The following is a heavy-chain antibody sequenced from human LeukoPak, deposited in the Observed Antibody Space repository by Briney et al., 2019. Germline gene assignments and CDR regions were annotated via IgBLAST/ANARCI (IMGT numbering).Heavy chain of an antibody. V-gene: IGHV1-69*01. CDR1: GGTFSSYA. CDR2: IIPIFGTE. Sequence: GSSVKVSCKASGGTFSSYAISWVRQAPGQGLEWMGGIIPIFGTENYAQKFQGRVTITADESTSTVYMELSSLRSEDTAVYYCARDQLAVVAAPKSRYYYYYMDVWGKGTTVTVSS. CDR3: ARDQLAVVAAPKSRYYYYYMDV. D-gene: IGHD2-15*01. J-gene: IGHJ6*03.